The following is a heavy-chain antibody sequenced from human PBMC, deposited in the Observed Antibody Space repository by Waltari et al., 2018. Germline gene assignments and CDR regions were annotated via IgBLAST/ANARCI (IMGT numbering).Heavy chain of an antibody. Sequence: EVQLVESGGGLVKPGGSLRLSCAASGFTFSRYSMNWFRQAPGTGLEWVSSISSSSSYIYYADSVKGRFTISRDNAKNSLYLQMNSLRAEDTAVYYCARAFYDSSGYYGAEYFQHWGQGTLVTVSS. CDR3: ARAFYDSSGYYGAEYFQH. J-gene: IGHJ1*01. V-gene: IGHV3-21*01. CDR2: ISSSSSYI. D-gene: IGHD3-22*01. CDR1: GFTFSRYS.